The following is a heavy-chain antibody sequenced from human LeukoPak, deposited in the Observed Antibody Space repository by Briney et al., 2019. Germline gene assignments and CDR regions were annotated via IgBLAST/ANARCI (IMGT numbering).Heavy chain of an antibody. CDR2: IRTKPKSYTT. D-gene: IGHD3-22*01. J-gene: IGHJ3*01. CDR1: GFSFRDHY. Sequence: PGGSLRLSCGASGFSFRDHYMDWVRQPPGKGLEWVGRIRTKPKSYTTDYAASAKGRFTISRDDSKNLLYLQMNRLKTEDTAVYYCGRGGDYFDNNGYSLDAVDAWGRGTMVTVSS. V-gene: IGHV3-72*01. CDR3: GRGGDYFDNNGYSLDAVDA.